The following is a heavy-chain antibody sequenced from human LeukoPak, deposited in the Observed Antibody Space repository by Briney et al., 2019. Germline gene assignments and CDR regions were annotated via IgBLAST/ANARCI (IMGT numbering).Heavy chain of an antibody. CDR3: ATNIVVVPAAMPEGY. Sequence: ASVKVSCKVSGYTLTELSMHWVRQAPGKGLEWMGGFDPEDGETIYAQKFQGRVTMTEDTSTDTAYMELSSLRSEDTAVYYCATNIVVVPAAMPEGYWGQGTLVTVPS. CDR2: FDPEDGET. J-gene: IGHJ4*02. D-gene: IGHD2-2*01. CDR1: GYTLTELS. V-gene: IGHV1-24*01.